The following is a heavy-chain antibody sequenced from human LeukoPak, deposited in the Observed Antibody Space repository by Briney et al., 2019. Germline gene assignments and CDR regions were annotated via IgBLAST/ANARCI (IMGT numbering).Heavy chain of an antibody. V-gene: IGHV4-38-2*02. CDR1: GYSISSGYY. J-gene: IGHJ5*02. CDR2: IYHSGST. D-gene: IGHD2-15*01. CDR3: GRIRAGCSGSSCFIDP. Sequence: SETLSLTCTVSGYSISSGYYWGWIRQPPGKGLEWIGSIYHSGSTYYNPSLRSRVSISIDKSNNLFSLNLTSVTAADTALYYCGRIRAGCSGSSCFIDPWGQGTLVTVSS.